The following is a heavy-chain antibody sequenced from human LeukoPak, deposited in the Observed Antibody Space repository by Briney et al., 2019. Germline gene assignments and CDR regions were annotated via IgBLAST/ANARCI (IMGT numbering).Heavy chain of an antibody. V-gene: IGHV1-18*01. J-gene: IGHJ5*02. CDR3: ARDGPAYGSGRMGWFDP. CDR1: RYTFTNYG. Sequence: ASVKVSCKASRYTFTNYGISWVRQAPGQGLEWMGWISAYNGNTKFAQKLQGRVTMTTDPSTSTAYMELRSLRSDDTAVYYCARDGPAYGSGRMGWFDPWGQGTLVTVSS. D-gene: IGHD3-10*01. CDR2: ISAYNGNT.